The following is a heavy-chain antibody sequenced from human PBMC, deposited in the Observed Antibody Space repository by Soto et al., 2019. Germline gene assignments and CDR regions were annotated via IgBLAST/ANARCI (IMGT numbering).Heavy chain of an antibody. CDR1: GFSFSTAGEA. CDR2: VYWNDDK. V-gene: IGHV2-5*01. J-gene: IGHJ4*02. Sequence: SVPTLVNPTQTLTLTCTFSGFSFSTAGEAVGWIRQPPGGALEWLALVYWNDDKRFSPSLKTRLTITGDTSKNQVVLSLTNVEPGDTAEYLCAHSAGAYEIIYFDLWGQGSPVTVCS. CDR3: AHSAGAYEIIYFDL. D-gene: IGHD5-12*01.